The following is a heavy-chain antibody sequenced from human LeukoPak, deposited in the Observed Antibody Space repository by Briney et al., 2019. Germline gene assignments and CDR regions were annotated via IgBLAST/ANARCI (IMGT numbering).Heavy chain of an antibody. CDR1: GFTFSSYA. Sequence: GGSLRLSCVASGFTFSSYAMSWVRQAPGKGLEWVSAISGSGGSTYYADSVKGRFTISRDNSKNTLYLQMNSLRAEDTAVYYCAKDSLYSSGWYYFDYWGQGTLVTVSS. D-gene: IGHD6-19*01. V-gene: IGHV3-23*01. CDR3: AKDSLYSSGWYYFDY. CDR2: ISGSGGST. J-gene: IGHJ4*02.